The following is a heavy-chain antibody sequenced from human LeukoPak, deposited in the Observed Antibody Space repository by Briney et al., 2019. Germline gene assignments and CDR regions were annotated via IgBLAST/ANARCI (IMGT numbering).Heavy chain of an antibody. CDR2: IYYSGST. CDR1: GGSFSGYY. CDR3: ARDQNDFWSEKGAFDI. Sequence: SETLSLTCAVYGGSFSGYYWSWIRQHPGKGLEWIGYIYYSGSTYYNPSLKSRVTISVDTSKNQFSLKLSSVTAADTAVYYCARDQNDFWSEKGAFDIWGQGTMVTVSS. V-gene: IGHV4-31*11. D-gene: IGHD3-3*01. J-gene: IGHJ3*02.